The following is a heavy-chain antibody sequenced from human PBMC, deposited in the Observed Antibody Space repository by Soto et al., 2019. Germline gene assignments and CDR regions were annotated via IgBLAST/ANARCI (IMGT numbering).Heavy chain of an antibody. CDR1: GFTFNSYS. CDR3: ARSSSGWENWFDP. V-gene: IGHV3-48*02. D-gene: IGHD6-19*01. J-gene: IGHJ5*02. CDR2: ISSSSTTK. Sequence: EVQLVESGGGLVQPGGSLRLSCAASGFTFNSYSMNWVRQAPGKGLEWVSYISSSSTTKYYTDSVKGRFTISRDNAKNSLYLQMNSLREDDTAVYCWARSSSGWENWFDPWGQGTLVTVSS.